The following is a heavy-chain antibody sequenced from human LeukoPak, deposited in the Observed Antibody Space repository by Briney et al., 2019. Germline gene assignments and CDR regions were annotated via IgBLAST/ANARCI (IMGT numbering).Heavy chain of an antibody. CDR3: GRAFPPLRTSSAGDL. CDR1: GFTFSDYD. Sequence: GGSLRLSCSASGFTFSDYDMNWVRQAPGKGLEWVSSISGLSTHIYYGDSVKGRFSISRDNAKNSVYLQMNSLGAEDTAIYYCGRAFPPLRTSSAGDLWGQGILVTVSS. CDR2: ISGLSTHI. D-gene: IGHD3-16*01. J-gene: IGHJ4*02. V-gene: IGHV3-69-1*02.